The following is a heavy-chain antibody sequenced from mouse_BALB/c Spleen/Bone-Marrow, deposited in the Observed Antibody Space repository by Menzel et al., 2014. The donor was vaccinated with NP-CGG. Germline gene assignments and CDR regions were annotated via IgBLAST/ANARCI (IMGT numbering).Heavy chain of an antibody. D-gene: IGHD1-1*01. V-gene: IGHV6-6*02. Sequence: VQLKESGGGLVQPGGSMKLSCVASGFTFSNYWMNWVRQSPEKGLEWVAEIRLKSNNYATHYAESVKGRFTISRDDSKSSVYPQMNNLRAEDTGIYYCTSHYGSSYKWFAYWGQGTLVTVSA. CDR2: IRLKSNNYAT. CDR1: GFTFSNYW. CDR3: TSHYGSSYKWFAY. J-gene: IGHJ3*01.